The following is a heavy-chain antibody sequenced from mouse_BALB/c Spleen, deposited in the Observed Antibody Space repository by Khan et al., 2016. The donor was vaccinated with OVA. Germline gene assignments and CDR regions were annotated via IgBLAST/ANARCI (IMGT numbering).Heavy chain of an antibody. CDR3: TRDRIDD. CDR1: GYTFTTYW. J-gene: IGHJ2*01. CDR2: INPTSGYT. V-gene: IGHV1-7*01. Sequence: VQLQESGAELAKPGASVKMSCKASGYTFTTYWMHWVKQRPGQGLEWIGYINPTSGYTDYNEKFKDRAILSADKSSSTAYMQLSSLTSEDSAVYYCTRDRIDDWGQGTTLTVSS.